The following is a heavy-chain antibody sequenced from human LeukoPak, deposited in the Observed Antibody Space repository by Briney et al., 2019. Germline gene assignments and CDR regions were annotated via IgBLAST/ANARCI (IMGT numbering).Heavy chain of an antibody. J-gene: IGHJ5*02. CDR3: ARALVVAGTGGFDP. Sequence: GGSPRLSCAASGFTFSTYWMHWVRQAPGKGLVWVSRINGDGSSITYADSVKGRFTISRDNDKNTLYLQMNSLRVEDTAVYYCARALVVAGTGGFDPWGQGTLVTVSS. CDR1: GFTFSTYW. V-gene: IGHV3-74*03. CDR2: INGDGSSI. D-gene: IGHD6-19*01.